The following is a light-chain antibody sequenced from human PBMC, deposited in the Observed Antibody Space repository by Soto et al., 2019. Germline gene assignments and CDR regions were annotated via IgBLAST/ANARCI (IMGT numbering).Light chain of an antibody. V-gene: IGKV3-20*01. J-gene: IGKJ1*01. Sequence: EVVLTQSPGTLSLSPGDTATLSCRATQSISSGYLAWYQQKPGQAPRLLIYGASSRANGIPDRFSGIGSGADFTLTIIGLEPDDFAVYYCQHYGSSTRTFGQGTKVEIK. CDR1: QSISSGY. CDR2: GAS. CDR3: QHYGSSTRT.